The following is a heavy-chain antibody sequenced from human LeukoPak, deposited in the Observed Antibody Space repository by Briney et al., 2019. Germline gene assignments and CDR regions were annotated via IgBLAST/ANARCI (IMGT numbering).Heavy chain of an antibody. V-gene: IGHV4-34*01. J-gene: IGHJ4*02. CDR1: GGSFSGYY. CDR2: IDHSGST. Sequence: SETLSLTCAVYGGSFSGYYWSWIRQPPGKGLEWIGEIDHSGSTNYNPSLKSRVTISVDTSKKQFSLKLSSVTAADTAVYYCARTRQLDYWGQGTLVTVSS. CDR3: ARTRQLDY. D-gene: IGHD6-19*01.